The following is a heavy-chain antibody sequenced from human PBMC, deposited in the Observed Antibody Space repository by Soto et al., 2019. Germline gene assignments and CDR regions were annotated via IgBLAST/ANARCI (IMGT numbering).Heavy chain of an antibody. CDR3: VRPLWRDEYNWGYFAL. V-gene: IGHV3-30-3*01. Sequence: QVQLVESGGGVVQPGRSLRLSCAASGFTFSSYAMHWVRQAPGKGLEWVAVISYDGSNKYYADSVKGRFTISRDNSKNXRSLRMNSLGAEDTAVYYCVRPLWRDEYNWGYFALWGRGTLVTVSS. CDR2: ISYDGSNK. CDR1: GFTFSSYA. D-gene: IGHD1-1*01. J-gene: IGHJ2*01.